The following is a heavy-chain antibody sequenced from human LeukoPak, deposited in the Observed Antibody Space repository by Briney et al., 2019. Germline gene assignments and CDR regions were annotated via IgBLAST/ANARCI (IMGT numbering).Heavy chain of an antibody. Sequence: PSETLSLTRAVYGGSFSGYYWSWIRQPPGKGLEWIGEINHSGSANYNPSLKSRVTISVDTSKNQFSPKLSSVTAADTAVYYCARKRLGLRSYFDYWGQGTLVTVSS. CDR3: ARKRLGLRSYFDY. CDR2: INHSGSA. V-gene: IGHV4-34*01. CDR1: GGSFSGYY. D-gene: IGHD5/OR15-5a*01. J-gene: IGHJ4*02.